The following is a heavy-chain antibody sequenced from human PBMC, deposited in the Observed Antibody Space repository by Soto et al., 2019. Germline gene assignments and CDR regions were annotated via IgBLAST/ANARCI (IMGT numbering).Heavy chain of an antibody. CDR2: IYYSGST. J-gene: IGHJ4*02. V-gene: IGHV4-39*01. D-gene: IGHD2-15*01. CDR3: ARHIPYCSGGSCFTHPYYFDY. Sequence: PSETLSLTCTVSGGSISSSSYYWGWIRQPPGKGLEWIGSIYYSGSTYYNPSLKSRVTISVDTSKKQFSLKLSSVTAADTAVYYCARHIPYCSGGSCFTHPYYFDYWGQGTLVTVSS. CDR1: GGSISSSSYY.